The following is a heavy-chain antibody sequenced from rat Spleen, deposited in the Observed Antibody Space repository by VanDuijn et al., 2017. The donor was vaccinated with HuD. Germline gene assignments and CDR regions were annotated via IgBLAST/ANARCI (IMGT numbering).Heavy chain of an antibody. J-gene: IGHJ2*01. CDR3: ARHEAMMAYFDY. V-gene: IGHV5-25*01. Sequence: EVQLVESGGGLEQPGRSLKLSCAASGFTFSNYYMAWVRQAPKKGLEWVATISTSGSRTYYPDSVKGRFTISRDNAKSSLYLQMNSLKSEDTATYYCARHEAMMAYFDYWGQGVMVTVSS. CDR2: ISTSGSRT. CDR1: GFTFSNYY. D-gene: IGHD1-12*02.